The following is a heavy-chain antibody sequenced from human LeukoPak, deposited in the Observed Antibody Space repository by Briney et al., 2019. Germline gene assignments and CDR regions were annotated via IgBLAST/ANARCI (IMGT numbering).Heavy chain of an antibody. V-gene: IGHV4-59*08. CDR3: ARQTYGGGPHYYYYVDV. D-gene: IGHD4-23*01. Sequence: NPSETLSLTCSVSGGSINSHSWSWIRQPPGKTLEWIGYISKDGTTTYNPSLKGRVTISPDTSKNQLSLNLTSVTAADTAVFYCARQTYGGGPHYYYYVDVWGKGTSVTVSS. CDR1: GGSINSHS. J-gene: IGHJ6*03. CDR2: ISKDGTT.